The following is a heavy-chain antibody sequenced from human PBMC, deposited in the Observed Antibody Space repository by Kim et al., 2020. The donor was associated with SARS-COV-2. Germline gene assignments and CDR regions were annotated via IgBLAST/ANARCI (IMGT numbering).Heavy chain of an antibody. D-gene: IGHD1-26*01. V-gene: IGHV3-48*03. J-gene: IGHJ3*01. CDR1: GFTFSTYE. CDR2: ISNSGATI. Sequence: GGSLRLSCAASGFTFSTYEMNWVRQAPGKGLEWISYISNSGATIHYADSVRGRFTISRDNARNSLYLQMSSLRAEDTALYYCARIWVAGATGYWGQGTIVIVSS. CDR3: ARIWVAGATGY.